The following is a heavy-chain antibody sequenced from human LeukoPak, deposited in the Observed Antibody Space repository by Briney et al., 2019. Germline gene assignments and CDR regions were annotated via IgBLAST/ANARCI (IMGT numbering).Heavy chain of an antibody. J-gene: IGHJ4*02. CDR3: AKTGGPWD. D-gene: IGHD7-27*01. Sequence: GGSLRLSCATSGFTVGSSFMTWVRQAPGKGLEWVSVIFSDGTTYYTDSVKGRFTISRDNSKNTLYLQLNSLRAEDTAVYYCAKTGGPWDWGQGTLVTVSS. CDR1: GFTVGSSF. V-gene: IGHV3-53*01. CDR2: IFSDGTT.